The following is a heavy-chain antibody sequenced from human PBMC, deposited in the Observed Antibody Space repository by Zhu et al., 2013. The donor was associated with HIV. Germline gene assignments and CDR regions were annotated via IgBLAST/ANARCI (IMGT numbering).Heavy chain of an antibody. CDR3: ARGLGYCSGGSCYPDNWFDP. CDR2: IIPIFGTA. J-gene: IGHJ5*02. CDR1: GGTFSSYA. D-gene: IGHD2-15*01. Sequence: QVQLVQSGAEVKKPGSSVKVSCKASGGTFSSYAISWVRQAPGQGLEWMGGIIPIFGTANYAQKFQGRVTITADESTSTAYMELSSLRSEDTAVYYCARGLGYCSGGSCYPDNWFDPGPGNPGHRLL. V-gene: IGHV1-69*01.